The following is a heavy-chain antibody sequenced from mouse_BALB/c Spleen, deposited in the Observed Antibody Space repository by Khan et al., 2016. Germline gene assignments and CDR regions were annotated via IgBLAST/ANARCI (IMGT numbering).Heavy chain of an antibody. CDR1: GFTFSSYA. CDR2: ISSGGSYT. V-gene: IGHV5-9-4*01. CDR3: AREGDAMDY. J-gene: IGHJ4*01. D-gene: IGHD3-3*01. Sequence: EVELVESGGGLVKPGGSLKLSCAASGFTFSSYAMSWVRQSPEQRLEWVAEISSGGSYTYYPDTVTGRFTISRDNAKNTLYLEMSSLRSEDTAMYYCAREGDAMDYWGQGTSVTVSS.